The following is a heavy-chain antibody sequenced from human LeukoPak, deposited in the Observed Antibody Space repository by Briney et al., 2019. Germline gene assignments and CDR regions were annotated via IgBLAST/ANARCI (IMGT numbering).Heavy chain of an antibody. CDR1: GDSISSGGYH. CDR3: ARAGGGRFDP. CDR2: IHHSGSA. Sequence: PSETLSLTCTVSGDSISSGGYHWSWIRQHPGMGLEWIGYIHHSGSAYYNPSLKSRVTISVDMSKNQFSLKLSSVTAADTATYYCARAGGGRFDPWGQGNLVIVSS. V-gene: IGHV4-31*03. D-gene: IGHD3-10*01. J-gene: IGHJ5*02.